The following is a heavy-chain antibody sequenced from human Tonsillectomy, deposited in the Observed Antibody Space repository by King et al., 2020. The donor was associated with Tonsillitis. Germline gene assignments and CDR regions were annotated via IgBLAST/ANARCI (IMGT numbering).Heavy chain of an antibody. V-gene: IGHV3-33*08. Sequence: VKLVESGGGVVQPGRSLRLSCAASGFTFSSYGMHWVRQAPGKGLEWVAVIWYDGSNKYYADSVKGRFTISRDNSKKTLYLQMKSLRAEDTAVYYCARGDPYYDILTGYRKFDYWGQGTLVTVSS. D-gene: IGHD3-9*01. J-gene: IGHJ4*02. CDR2: IWYDGSNK. CDR1: GFTFSSYG. CDR3: ARGDPYYDILTGYRKFDY.